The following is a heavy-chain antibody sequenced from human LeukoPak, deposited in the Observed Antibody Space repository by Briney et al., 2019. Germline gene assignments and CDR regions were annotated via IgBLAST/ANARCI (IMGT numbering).Heavy chain of an antibody. J-gene: IGHJ4*01. V-gene: IGHV4/OR15-8*01. CDR1: GASIASHSW. D-gene: IGHD1-14*01. CDR2: VYHSGGA. CDR3: AYNRNFALDN. Sequence: SETLSLACAVSGASIASHSWWSWVRQPPGKGLEWIGEVYHSGGANYKPSLKSRVTISVDTSRNHFSLKLTSVTAADTAVYFCAYNRNFALDNWGQGTLVTVSS.